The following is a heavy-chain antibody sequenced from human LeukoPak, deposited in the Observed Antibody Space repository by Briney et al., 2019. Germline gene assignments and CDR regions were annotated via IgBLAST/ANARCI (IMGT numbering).Heavy chain of an antibody. CDR1: GFTFSSYA. CDR3: AKNGDPLEWHHKGSYYFDY. V-gene: IGHV3-23*01. Sequence: GGSLRLSCAASGFTFSSYAMSWVRQAPGKGLEWVSAISGSGGSTYYADSVKGRFTISRDNSKNTLYLQMNSLRAEDTAVYYCAKNGDPLEWHHKGSYYFDYWGQGTLVTVSS. J-gene: IGHJ4*02. CDR2: ISGSGGST. D-gene: IGHD3-3*01.